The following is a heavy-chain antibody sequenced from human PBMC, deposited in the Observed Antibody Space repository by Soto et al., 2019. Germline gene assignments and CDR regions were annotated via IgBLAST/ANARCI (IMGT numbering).Heavy chain of an antibody. CDR1: GFTFNSYS. D-gene: IGHD3-10*01. CDR3: ARAGYYGSGILL. CDR2: ISSSSSTI. V-gene: IGHV3-48*02. Sequence: EVQLVESGGGLVQPGGSLRLSCAASGFTFNSYSMNWVRQAPGKGLEWVSYISSSSSTIYYADSVKGRFTIARDNAKNSLYLQMNSLRDEDTAVYYCARAGYYGSGILLWGQGTLVTVSS. J-gene: IGHJ4*02.